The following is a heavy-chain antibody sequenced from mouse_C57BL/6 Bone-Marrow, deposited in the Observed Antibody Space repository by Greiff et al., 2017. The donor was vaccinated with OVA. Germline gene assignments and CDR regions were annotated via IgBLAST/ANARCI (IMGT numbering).Heavy chain of an antibody. CDR1: GFSLTSYG. J-gene: IGHJ3*01. CDR2: IWSGGST. V-gene: IGHV2-2*01. CDR3: ARRELGRAY. Sequence: QVQLQQSGPGLVQPSQSLSITCTASGFSLTSYGVHWVRQSPGQVLEWLGVIWSGGSTAYNAAFIPRLSISKDNSKSQVFFNRNRLQADDTAIYYCARRELGRAYWGQGTLVTVSA. D-gene: IGHD4-1*01.